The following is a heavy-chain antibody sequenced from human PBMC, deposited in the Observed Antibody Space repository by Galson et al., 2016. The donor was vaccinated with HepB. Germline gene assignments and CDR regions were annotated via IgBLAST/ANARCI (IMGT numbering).Heavy chain of an antibody. V-gene: IGHV3-15*01. CDR1: GFIFSKAW. Sequence: SLRLSCAASGFIFSKAWMTWVRQAPGKGLEWVGRIKSKAEGGATDYGAPVKGRFTISRDDSKNTLYLQMNRLKAEDTAVYYCTTDVYWGQGILVTVSS. J-gene: IGHJ4*02. CDR3: TTDVY. CDR2: IKSKAEGGAT.